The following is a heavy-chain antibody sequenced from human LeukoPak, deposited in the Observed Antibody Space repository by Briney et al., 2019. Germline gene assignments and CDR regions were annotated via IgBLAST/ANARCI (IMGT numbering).Heavy chain of an antibody. Sequence: ASVKVSCKASGYIFTTYGISWVRQAPGQGLEWMGWVSAYNGNTNYAQNLQDRVTLSKDTATTTAYLEVRNLRSDDTAVYYCARDLAVLGVVFTSYMDVWGKGTPVIVSS. D-gene: IGHD3-3*01. CDR3: ARDLAVLGVVFTSYMDV. CDR2: VSAYNGNT. J-gene: IGHJ6*03. CDR1: GYIFTTYG. V-gene: IGHV1-18*01.